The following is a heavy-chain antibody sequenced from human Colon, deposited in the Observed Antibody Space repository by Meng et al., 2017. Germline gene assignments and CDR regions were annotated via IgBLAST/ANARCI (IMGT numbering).Heavy chain of an antibody. V-gene: IGHV4-59*01. J-gene: IGHJ4*02. CDR3: ARDRIGLLGY. D-gene: IGHD3-22*01. CDR1: GGSISSYY. CDR2: IYYSGST. Sequence: SETLSLTCTVSGGSISSYYWSWIRQPPGKGLEWIGYIYYSGSTNYNPSLKSRVTISVDTSKNQFSLKLSSVTAADTAVYYCARDRIGLLGYWGQGTLVTVSS.